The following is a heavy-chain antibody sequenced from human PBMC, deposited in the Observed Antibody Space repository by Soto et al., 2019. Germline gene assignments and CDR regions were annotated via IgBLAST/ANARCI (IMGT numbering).Heavy chain of an antibody. CDR3: ARHVPYCSDTSHCAYGMGV. CDR1: GGSISSYY. Sequence: PSEPLSLTCSVSGGSISSYYWSWIRQHPGKGLEWIGYIYYSGSTNYNPSLKSRVTISVDTSKNQFSLKLSSVTAADTAVYYCARHVPYCSDTSHCAYGMGVWGQGTTVTVSS. V-gene: IGHV4-59*08. D-gene: IGHD2-2*01. CDR2: IYYSGST. J-gene: IGHJ6*02.